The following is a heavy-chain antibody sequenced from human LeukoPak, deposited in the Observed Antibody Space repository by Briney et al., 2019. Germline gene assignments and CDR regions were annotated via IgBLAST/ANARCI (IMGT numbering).Heavy chain of an antibody. CDR3: AKNPRLEGWIYFDS. CDR2: ISGSGGGI. D-gene: IGHD1-1*01. CDR1: GFTFSSYS. Sequence: GGSLRLSCAASGFTFSSYSMSWVRQAPGKGLEWVSSISGSGGGIDYADSVKDRFTISRDNSKNTLSLQMNSLTAEDTAVYYCAKNPRLEGWIYFDSWGQGILVTVSS. V-gene: IGHV3-23*01. J-gene: IGHJ4*02.